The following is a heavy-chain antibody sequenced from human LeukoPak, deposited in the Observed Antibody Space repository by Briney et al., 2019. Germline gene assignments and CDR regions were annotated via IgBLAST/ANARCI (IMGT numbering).Heavy chain of an antibody. J-gene: IGHJ4*02. D-gene: IGHD1-26*01. CDR3: ARVGSGSYGVPFDY. V-gene: IGHV4-38-2*02. CDR1: GYSITSGYY. Sequence: SETLSLTCTVSGYSITSGYYWGWIRQPPGKGLEWIGSIYHTGSTHYNPSLNSRVTMSVDTSKTPVSLKLSSVTAADTAVYYCARVGSGSYGVPFDYWGQGNLVTVSS. CDR2: IYHTGST.